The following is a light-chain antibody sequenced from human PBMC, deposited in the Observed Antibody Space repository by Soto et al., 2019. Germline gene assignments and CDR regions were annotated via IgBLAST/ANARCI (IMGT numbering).Light chain of an antibody. CDR3: QSYDRSLNNSGV. J-gene: IGLJ2*01. V-gene: IGLV1-40*01. CDR1: SSNIGAGFG. Sequence: HSVLTQPPSVSGAPGQRVTISCTGNSSNIGAGFGVHWYQQLPGAGPKVVIYADVNRPSGVPDRFSGSKSGTSASLTITGLQAEDEADYYCQSYDRSLNNSGVFGGGTKLTVL. CDR2: ADV.